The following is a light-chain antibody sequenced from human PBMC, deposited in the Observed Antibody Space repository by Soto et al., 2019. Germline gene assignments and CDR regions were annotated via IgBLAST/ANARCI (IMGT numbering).Light chain of an antibody. Sequence: DIQLTQSPSFLSASVGDRVNITCRASQGISSYLAWYQQKPGKAPKLLIYAASTLQSGVPSRFSGSGSGTDSPLTIVSLPPEDFATYYSQQANSSPITFGQGTRLEI. CDR3: QQANSSPIT. V-gene: IGKV1-9*01. CDR2: AAS. CDR1: QGISSY. J-gene: IGKJ5*01.